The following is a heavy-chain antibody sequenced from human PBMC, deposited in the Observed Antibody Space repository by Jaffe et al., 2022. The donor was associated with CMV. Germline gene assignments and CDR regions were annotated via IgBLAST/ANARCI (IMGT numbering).Heavy chain of an antibody. D-gene: IGHD6-19*01. Sequence: QVQLQESGPGLVKPSETLSLTCTVSGGSISSYSWSWIRQPPGKGLEWIGYMYYSGSTNYKPSLKSRVSISVDTSKNQFSVKLSSVTAADTAIYYCARHGGSTLGSGWSPGWFDSWGQGTLVTVSS. CDR2: MYYSGST. V-gene: IGHV4-59*01. CDR1: GGSISSYS. CDR3: ARHGGSTLGSGWSPGWFDS. J-gene: IGHJ5*01.